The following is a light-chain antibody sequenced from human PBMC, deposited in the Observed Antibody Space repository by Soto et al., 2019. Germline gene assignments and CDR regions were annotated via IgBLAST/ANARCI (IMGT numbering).Light chain of an antibody. CDR1: QTIDSW. J-gene: IGKJ1*01. CDR2: KAS. CDR3: QQYHIYSGT. V-gene: IGKV1-5*03. Sequence: DIQMTQSPSTLSASVGDRVTITCRASQTIDSWLAWYQQRPGKPPNLLIYKASTLASGVPSRFSGSGSGTEFTLTINSLQPDDFATYYCQQYHIYSGTFGQGTKVDSK.